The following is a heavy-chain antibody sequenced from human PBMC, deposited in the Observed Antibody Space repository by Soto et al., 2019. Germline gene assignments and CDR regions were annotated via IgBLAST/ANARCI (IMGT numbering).Heavy chain of an antibody. CDR2: ISGSGGST. CDR3: AKDPDTYGIYYYYGMDV. D-gene: IGHD4-17*01. Sequence: PGGSLRLSCAASGFTFSSYAMSWVRQAPGKGLEWVSAISGSGGSTYYADSVKGRFTISRDNSKNTLYLQMNRLRAEDTAVYYCAKDPDTYGIYYYYGMDVWGQGTTVTVSS. J-gene: IGHJ6*02. CDR1: GFTFSSYA. V-gene: IGHV3-23*01.